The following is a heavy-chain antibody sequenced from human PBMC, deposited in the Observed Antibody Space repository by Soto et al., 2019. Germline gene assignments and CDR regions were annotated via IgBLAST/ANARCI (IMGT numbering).Heavy chain of an antibody. CDR3: AAEALCGADCYFFEY. J-gene: IGHJ4*02. Sequence: EVKLLETGGGSVQPGGSLRLSCAVSGFNLTNYEMNWVRQVPGKGLEWISKIRGSSNNIYYADSVKGRFTISRDNANNLLFLQMNSLRAEDTAFYYCAAEALCGADCYFFEYCVQGTLVTVSS. CDR1: GFNLTNYE. D-gene: IGHD2-21*02. CDR2: IRGSSNNI. V-gene: IGHV3-48*03.